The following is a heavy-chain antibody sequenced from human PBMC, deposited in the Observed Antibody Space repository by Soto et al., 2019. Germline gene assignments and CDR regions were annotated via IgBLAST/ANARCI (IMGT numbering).Heavy chain of an antibody. D-gene: IGHD6-19*01. CDR2: IYWDDDK. J-gene: IGHJ4*02. CDR3: THIVVAGLGYYFAD. CDR1: GFSLSSTRMA. Sequence: QITLKESGPTLVKPTQTLTLTCTFSGFSLSSTRMAVVWFRQSPGKALEWLAFIYWDDDKRYSPFLKSRLTITKETSKNKVVLTRSNMDPVDTARYYCTHIVVAGLGYYFADWGQGTLVTVSS. V-gene: IGHV2-5*02.